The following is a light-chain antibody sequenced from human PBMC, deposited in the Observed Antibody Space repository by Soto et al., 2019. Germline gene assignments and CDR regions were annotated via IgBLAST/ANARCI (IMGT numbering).Light chain of an antibody. CDR3: LLSYGGPRV. V-gene: IGLV7-46*01. CDR1: TGAVTSGHF. Sequence: QAVVTQEPSLTVSPGGTVSLTCGSSTGAVTSGHFPYWFQQKPGQAPRTLIYDTNNKQSWTPARFSGSLLGGKAALTLSGAQSEDEAEYYCLLSYGGPRVFGGGTKLTVL. J-gene: IGLJ3*02. CDR2: DTN.